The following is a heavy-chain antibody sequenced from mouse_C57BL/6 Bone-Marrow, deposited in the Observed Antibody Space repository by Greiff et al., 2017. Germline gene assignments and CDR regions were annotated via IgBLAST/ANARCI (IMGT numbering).Heavy chain of an antibody. CDR3: TTCGCYYGLWYFDV. CDR2: IDPENGDT. CDR1: GFNIKDDY. V-gene: IGHV14-4*01. D-gene: IGHD1-1*01. Sequence: VQLQQSGAELVRPGASVKLSCTASGFNIKDDYMHWVKQRPEQGLEWIGWIDPENGDTEYASKFQGKATITADTSSNTAYLQLSSLTSEDTAVYYCTTCGCYYGLWYFDVWGTGTTVTVSA. J-gene: IGHJ1*03.